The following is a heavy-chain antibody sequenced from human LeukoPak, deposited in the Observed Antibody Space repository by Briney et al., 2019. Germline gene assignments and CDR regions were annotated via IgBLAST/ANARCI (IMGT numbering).Heavy chain of an antibody. CDR2: INRSGST. V-gene: IGHV4-34*01. Sequence: PSETLSLTCAVYGGSFSGYYWSWIRQPPGKGLEWIGEINRSGSTNYNPSLKSRVTISVDTSKNQFSLKLSSVTAADTAVYYCARGRMVRGVIPLYYFDYWGQGTLVTVSS. J-gene: IGHJ4*02. D-gene: IGHD3-10*01. CDR3: ARGRMVRGVIPLYYFDY. CDR1: GGSFSGYY.